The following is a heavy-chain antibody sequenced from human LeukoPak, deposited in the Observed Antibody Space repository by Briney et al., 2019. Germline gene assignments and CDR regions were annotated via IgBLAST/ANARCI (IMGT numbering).Heavy chain of an antibody. J-gene: IGHJ6*02. D-gene: IGHD1-1*01. CDR1: GYTFTGYY. V-gene: IGHV1-2*02. CDR3: ARVRKGSYNTFYGMDV. Sequence: ASVKVSCKASGYTFTGYYMHWVRQAPGQGLEWMGWINPNSGGTKYAQKFQGRVTMTRDTSISTAYMELSRLRSDDTAAYYCARVRKGSYNTFYGMDVWGQGTTVTVSS. CDR2: INPNSGGT.